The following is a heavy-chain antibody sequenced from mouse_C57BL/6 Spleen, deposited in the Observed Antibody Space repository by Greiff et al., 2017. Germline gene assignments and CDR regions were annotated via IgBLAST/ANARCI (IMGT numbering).Heavy chain of an antibody. Sequence: VQLQQSGAELVRPGASVKLSCKASGYTFTSYGISWVKQRTGQGLEWIGEIHPRSGNTNYNEKFKGKATLTADKSSSTAYMELRSLTSDDSAVYFCASRDGYLDYWGQGTTLTVSS. D-gene: IGHD2-3*01. CDR1: GYTFTSYG. J-gene: IGHJ2*01. CDR2: IHPRSGNT. CDR3: ASRDGYLDY. V-gene: IGHV1-81*01.